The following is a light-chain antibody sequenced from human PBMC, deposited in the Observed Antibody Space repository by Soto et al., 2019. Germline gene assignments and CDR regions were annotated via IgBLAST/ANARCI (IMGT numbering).Light chain of an antibody. V-gene: IGKV1-5*03. CDR1: QSISYW. CDR3: QRYNSYCL. J-gene: IGKJ3*01. Sequence: DIQMTQSPSTLSASVGDTVIITCRASQSISYWLAWYQQKPGQAPKLLISQASSLQCGVPSRFSGSGSGTEFTLTIICLQPDDFATYYCQRYNSYCLFVPGTKVDI. CDR2: QAS.